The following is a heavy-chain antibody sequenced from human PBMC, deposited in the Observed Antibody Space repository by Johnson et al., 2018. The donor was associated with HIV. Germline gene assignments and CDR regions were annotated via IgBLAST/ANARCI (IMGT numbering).Heavy chain of an antibody. J-gene: IGHJ3*02. CDR3: ARENGGGAFDI. CDR2: IGTAGDT. CDR1: GFTFSCCD. Sequence: VQLVESGGGLVQPGGSLRLSCVAPGFTFSCCDMYWVRQATVKGLEWVSAIGTAGDTYYPGSVKGRFTISRENAKNSLYLQMNSLRAGDTAVYYCARENGGGAFDIWGQGTMVTVSS. V-gene: IGHV3-13*01. D-gene: IGHD3-10*01.